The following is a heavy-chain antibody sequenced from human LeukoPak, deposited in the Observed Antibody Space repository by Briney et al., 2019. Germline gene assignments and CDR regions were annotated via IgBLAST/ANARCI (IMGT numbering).Heavy chain of an antibody. J-gene: IGHJ6*02. V-gene: IGHV1-69*13. CDR3: ARGDITMVRGVIIRYYYYGMDV. CDR1: RGTFSSYA. D-gene: IGHD3-10*01. CDR2: IIPIFGTA. Sequence: SVKVSCKASRGTFSSYAISWVRQAPGQGLEWMGGIIPIFGTANYAQKFQGRVTITADESTSTAYMELSSLRSEDTAVYYCARGDITMVRGVIIRYYYYGMDVWGQGTTVTVSS.